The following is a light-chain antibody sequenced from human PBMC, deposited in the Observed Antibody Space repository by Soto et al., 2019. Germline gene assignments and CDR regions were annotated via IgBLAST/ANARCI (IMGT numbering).Light chain of an antibody. V-gene: IGKV3-15*01. J-gene: IGKJ5*01. CDR2: DAS. CDR1: QSVSSD. CDR3: QQYYDWPIT. Sequence: EIVLTQSPATLSVSLGERATLSCRASQSVSSDLAWYQQKPGQAPRLLIYDASTRATGIPARFSGSGSGTEFTLTISSLQSEDFAVYYCQQYYDWPITFGQGTRLEIK.